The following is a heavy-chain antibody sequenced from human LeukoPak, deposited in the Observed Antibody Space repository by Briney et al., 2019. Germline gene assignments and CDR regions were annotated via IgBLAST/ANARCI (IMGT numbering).Heavy chain of an antibody. Sequence: PSETLSLTCTVSGGSVSSGSYYWSWIRQPPGKGLEWIGEINHSGSTNYNPSLKSRVTISVDTSKNQFSLKLSSVTAADTAVYYCARVSTYYYDSSGYSGGYYYDYWGQGTLVTVSS. CDR1: GGSVSSGSYY. J-gene: IGHJ4*02. V-gene: IGHV4-39*07. CDR2: INHSGST. CDR3: ARVSTYYYDSSGYSGGYYYDY. D-gene: IGHD3-22*01.